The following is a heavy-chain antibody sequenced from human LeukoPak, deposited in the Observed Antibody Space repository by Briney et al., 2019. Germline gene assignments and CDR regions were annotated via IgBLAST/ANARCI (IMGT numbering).Heavy chain of an antibody. V-gene: IGHV4-39*07. D-gene: IGHD3-22*01. Sequence: SETLPLTCSVSGGSIRSTTYYWGWIRQPPGKGLEWIGSIYYSGNTYYSPSLMSRVTISVDTSKNQFSLKLSSVTAADTAVYYCARGRTPGVVVTPIDYWGQGTLVTVSS. CDR1: GGSIRSTTYY. CDR3: ARGRTPGVVVTPIDY. J-gene: IGHJ4*02. CDR2: IYYSGNT.